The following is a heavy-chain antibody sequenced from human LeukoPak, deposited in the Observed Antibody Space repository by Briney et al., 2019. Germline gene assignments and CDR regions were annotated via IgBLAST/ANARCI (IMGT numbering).Heavy chain of an antibody. CDR3: ASGPYPAAGTDHQFDY. CDR2: IYYSGST. V-gene: IGHV4-59*01. Sequence: SETLSLTCTVSGASISSYYWSWIRQPPGKGLEWIGYIYYSGSTNYNPTHYNPSLKSRVTISVDTSQNHFSVKLSSVTAADPAVYYCASGPYPAAGTDHQFDYWGPGTLVTVSS. CDR1: GASISSYY. D-gene: IGHD6-13*01. J-gene: IGHJ4*02.